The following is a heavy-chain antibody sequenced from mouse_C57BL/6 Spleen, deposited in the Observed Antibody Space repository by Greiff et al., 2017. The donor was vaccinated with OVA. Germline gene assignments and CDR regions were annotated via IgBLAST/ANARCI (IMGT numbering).Heavy chain of an antibody. CDR3: ARDNQYYYAMDY. J-gene: IGHJ4*01. CDR2: IYPGDGDT. V-gene: IGHV1-80*01. CDR1: GYAFSSYW. D-gene: IGHD1-3*01. Sequence: VQLQQPGAELVKPGASVKISCKASGYAFSSYWMNWVKQRPGKGLEWIGQIYPGDGDTNYNGKFKGKATLTADKSSSTAYMQLSSLTSEDSAVYFCARDNQYYYAMDYWGQGTSVTVSS.